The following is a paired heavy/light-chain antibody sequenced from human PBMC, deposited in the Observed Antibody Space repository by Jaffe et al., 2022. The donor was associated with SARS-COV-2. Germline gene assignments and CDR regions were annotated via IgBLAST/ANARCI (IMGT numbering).Light chain of an antibody. CDR3: QQAKSFPIT. J-gene: IGKJ5*01. CDR1: QGVSSL. Sequence: DIQMTQSPSSVSASVGDRVTITCRASQGVSSLLAWYQQRPGKAPKLLMYAASTLESGVPSRFSGSGSGTDFTLTISSLQPEDFATYYCQQAKSFPITFGQGTRLETK. CDR2: AAS. V-gene: IGKV1D-12*01.
Heavy chain of an antibody. CDR2: IYWDDDL. CDR3: VLYMVRGENYYYYVDV. D-gene: IGHD3-10*01. J-gene: IGHJ6*03. Sequence: QITLKESGPTLVKPTQTLTLTCTFSGFSLTTTGVGVGWIRQSPGKAPEGLALIYWDDDLRYSSSLRSRLTITKDTSKNQVVLTMTNMDPVDTATYYCVLYMVRGENYYYYVDVWGKGTTVTVSS. CDR1: GFSLTTTGVG. V-gene: IGHV2-5*02.